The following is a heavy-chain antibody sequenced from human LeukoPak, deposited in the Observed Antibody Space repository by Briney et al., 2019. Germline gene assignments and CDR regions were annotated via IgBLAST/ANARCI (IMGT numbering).Heavy chain of an antibody. CDR2: IKQDGSVK. J-gene: IGHJ4*02. CDR1: GLTFGRHW. CDR3: ANQWVQLWSPFDY. Sequence: GGSLRLSCAASGLTFGRHWMSWVRQAPGKGLEWVANIKQDGSVKYYVDSVKGRFTISRDNAKNSLYLQMNSLRAEDTAAYYCANQWVQLWSPFDYWGQGTLVTVSS. V-gene: IGHV3-7*01. D-gene: IGHD5-18*01.